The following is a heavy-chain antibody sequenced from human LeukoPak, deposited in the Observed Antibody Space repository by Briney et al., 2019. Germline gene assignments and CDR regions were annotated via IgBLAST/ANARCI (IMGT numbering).Heavy chain of an antibody. CDR3: ARGGTITIFGVVEPFDP. J-gene: IGHJ5*02. CDR1: GYTFTSYY. CDR2: INPSGGST. V-gene: IGHV1-46*01. D-gene: IGHD3-3*01. Sequence: ASVKVSCKASGYTFTSYYMHWVRQAPGQGLEWMGIINPSGGSTSYAQKFQGRVTMTRDMSTSTVCMELSSLRSEDTAVYYCARGGTITIFGVVEPFDPWGQGTLVTVSS.